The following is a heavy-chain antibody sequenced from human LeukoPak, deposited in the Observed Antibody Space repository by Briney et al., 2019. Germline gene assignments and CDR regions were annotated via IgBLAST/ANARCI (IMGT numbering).Heavy chain of an antibody. CDR2: INSDGSST. CDR3: ARPSSSSYYYYMDV. Sequence: PGGSLRLSCAASGFTFSSYWMHWVRQAPGKGLVWVSRINSDGSSTSYADSVKGRFTISRDNAKNTLYLQMNSLRAEDTAVYYCARPSSSSYYYYMDVWGKGTTVTASS. V-gene: IGHV3-74*01. J-gene: IGHJ6*03. D-gene: IGHD6-6*01. CDR1: GFTFSSYW.